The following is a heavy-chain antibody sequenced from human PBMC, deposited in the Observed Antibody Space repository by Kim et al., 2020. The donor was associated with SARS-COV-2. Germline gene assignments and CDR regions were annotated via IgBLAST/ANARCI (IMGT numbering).Heavy chain of an antibody. CDR1: GYTFTSYG. Sequence: ASVKVSCKASGYTFTSYGISWVRQAPGQGLEWMGWISDYNGKTNYAQKLQGRVTMTTETSTSTAHMELRNPRSDDTAVYYCARTFRRGPAGWFDPWGQGTLVTVSS. J-gene: IGHJ5*02. CDR3: ARTFRRGPAGWFDP. CDR2: ISDYNGKT. V-gene: IGHV1-18*01.